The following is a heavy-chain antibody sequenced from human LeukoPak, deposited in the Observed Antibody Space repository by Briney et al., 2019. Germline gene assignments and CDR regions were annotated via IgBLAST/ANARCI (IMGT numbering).Heavy chain of an antibody. CDR1: GFTFSSYA. V-gene: IGHV3-23*01. CDR3: AKDASIYYYDSSGYPYFDY. J-gene: IGHJ4*02. CDR2: ISGSGGST. D-gene: IGHD3-22*01. Sequence: GGSLRLSCAASGFTFSSYAMSWVRPAPGKGLEWVSAISGSGGSTYYADSVKGRFTISRDNSKNTLYLQMNSLRAEDTAVYYCAKDASIYYYDSSGYPYFDYWGQGTLVTVSS.